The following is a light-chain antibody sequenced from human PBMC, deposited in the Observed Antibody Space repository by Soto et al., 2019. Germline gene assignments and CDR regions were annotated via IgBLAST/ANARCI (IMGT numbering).Light chain of an antibody. J-gene: IGKJ4*01. CDR2: GAS. Sequence: EIVMTQSPATLSVSPGERVTLSCRASQSVSGNLAWYQQKPGQAPRLLIFGASTRATGIPARFSGSGSGTEFTLTITSLQSEDFAVYYCQQYNNWPPLTFGGGTTVESK. V-gene: IGKV3-15*01. CDR3: QQYNNWPPLT. CDR1: QSVSGN.